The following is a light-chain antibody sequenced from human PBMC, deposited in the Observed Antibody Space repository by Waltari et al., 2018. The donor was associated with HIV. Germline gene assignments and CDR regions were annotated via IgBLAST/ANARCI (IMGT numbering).Light chain of an antibody. Sequence: EIQMTQSPSSLSASRGDRVTITCRASQTIETYLNWYHQKPGKAPNLLIHGASSLQSGVPSRFSGSGSGTQFTLTISSLQPEDCVVYYCQQSYSTPLSFGGGTKV. V-gene: IGKV1-39*01. CDR1: QTIETY. CDR3: QQSYSTPLS. J-gene: IGKJ4*01. CDR2: GAS.